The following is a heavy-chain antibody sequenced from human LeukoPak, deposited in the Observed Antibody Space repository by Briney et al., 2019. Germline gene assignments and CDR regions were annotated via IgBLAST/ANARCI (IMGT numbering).Heavy chain of an antibody. CDR2: ISGSGDST. Sequence: GGSLRLSCAASGFTFSSYAMNWVRQAPGKGLEWVSLISGSGDSTDYADSVKGRFTISSNNSKNTLYLQINSLRADDTAVYYCAKRAVAGTGRGFDIWGQGTLVTVSS. D-gene: IGHD6-19*01. CDR1: GFTFSSYA. J-gene: IGHJ3*02. V-gene: IGHV3-23*01. CDR3: AKRAVAGTGRGFDI.